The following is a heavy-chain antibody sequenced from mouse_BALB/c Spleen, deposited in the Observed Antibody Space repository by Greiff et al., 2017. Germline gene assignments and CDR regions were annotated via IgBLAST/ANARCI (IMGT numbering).Heavy chain of an antibody. V-gene: IGHV5-6-4*01. J-gene: IGHJ3*01. CDR1: GFTFSSYT. D-gene: IGHD1-1*01. CDR2: ISSGGSYT. Sequence: EVKLVESGGGLVKPGGSLKLSCAASGFTFSSYTMSWVRQTPEKRLEWVATISSGGSYTYYPDSVKGRFTISRDNAKNTLYLQMSSLKSEDTAMYYCTRDGYYGSSLSWFAYWGQGTLVTVSA. CDR3: TRDGYYGSSLSWFAY.